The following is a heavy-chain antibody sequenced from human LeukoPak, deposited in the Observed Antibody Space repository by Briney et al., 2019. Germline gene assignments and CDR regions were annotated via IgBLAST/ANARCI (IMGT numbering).Heavy chain of an antibody. CDR3: ARVEGPVVVVAATFSY. D-gene: IGHD2-15*01. V-gene: IGHV3-30*04. CDR1: GFTFSSYA. J-gene: IGHJ4*02. CDR2: ISYDGTNK. Sequence: PGGSLRLSCAASGFTFSSYAMHWVRQAPGKGLEWVALISYDGTNKYYADSVKGRFTISRDNAKNSLYLQMNSLRAEDTAVYYCARVEGPVVVVAATFSYWGQGTLVTVSS.